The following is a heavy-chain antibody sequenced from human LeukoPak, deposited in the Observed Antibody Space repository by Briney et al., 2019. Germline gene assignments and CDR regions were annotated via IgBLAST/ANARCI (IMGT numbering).Heavy chain of an antibody. J-gene: IGHJ4*02. Sequence: SVKVSCKASGGTFSSYAISWVRQAPGQGLEWMGGIIPIFGTANYAQKFQGRVTITTDESTSTAYMELSSLRSEDTAVYYCARDQSRYSGSYAYWGQGTLVTVSS. D-gene: IGHD1-26*01. CDR1: GGTFSSYA. V-gene: IGHV1-69*05. CDR3: ARDQSRYSGSYAY. CDR2: IIPIFGTA.